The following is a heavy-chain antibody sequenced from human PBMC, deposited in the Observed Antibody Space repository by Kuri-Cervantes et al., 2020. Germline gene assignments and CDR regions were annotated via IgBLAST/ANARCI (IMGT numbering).Heavy chain of an antibody. J-gene: IGHJ4*02. CDR2: IRSKGYGETP. Sequence: GGSLRLSCSASGFTFADYAMSWFRQAPGEGLEWVSLIRSKGYGETPEYAAAVKGRFTISRDDSKTTLYLQMDSLRTEDTAVYVCARGAYQYDYWGQGTRVTVSS. CDR3: ARGAYQYDY. V-gene: IGHV3-49*03. D-gene: IGHD3-3*01. CDR1: GFTFADYA.